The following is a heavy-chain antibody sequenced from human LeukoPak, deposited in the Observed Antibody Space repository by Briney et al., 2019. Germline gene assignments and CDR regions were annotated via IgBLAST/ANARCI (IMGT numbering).Heavy chain of an antibody. CDR1: GGSLTNYY. D-gene: IGHD3-10*01. CDR3: ARGGQGLFRGDYFGH. V-gene: IGHV4-59*01. J-gene: IGHJ4*02. Sequence: SETLSLTCTVSGGSLTNYYWSWIRQPPGERLEWIGYIYYSGSTDYNPSLKSRVTMSVDTSKNQFSLKLNSVTPADTAVYYCARGGQGLFRGDYFGHWGQGALVTVSS. CDR2: IYYSGST.